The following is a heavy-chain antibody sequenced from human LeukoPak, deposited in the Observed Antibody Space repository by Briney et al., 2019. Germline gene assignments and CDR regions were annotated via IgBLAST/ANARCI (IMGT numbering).Heavy chain of an antibody. CDR1: GGSISSYY. V-gene: IGHV4-4*07. Sequence: SETLSLTCTASGGSISSYYWSWIRQPAGKGLEWIGRIYTSGSTNYNPSLMSRVTMSVDTSKNQFSLKLSSVTAADTAVYYCARDKEDIVVVPAAISGSRGSYYYMDVWGKGTTVTVSS. D-gene: IGHD2-2*02. J-gene: IGHJ6*03. CDR2: IYTSGST. CDR3: ARDKEDIVVVPAAISGSRGSYYYMDV.